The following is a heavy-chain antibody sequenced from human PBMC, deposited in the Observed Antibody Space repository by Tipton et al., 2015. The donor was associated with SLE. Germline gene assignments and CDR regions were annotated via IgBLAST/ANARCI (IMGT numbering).Heavy chain of an antibody. D-gene: IGHD6-13*01. CDR1: GGSFSGYY. V-gene: IGHV4-34*01. Sequence: TLSLTCAVYGGSFSGYYWSWIRQPPGKGLEWIGEINHSGSTNYNPSLKSRVTISVDTSKNQFSLKLTSVTAADTAVYYCARDHEQQLRLGNYYFYGMDVWGQGTTVTVSS. CDR2: INHSGST. J-gene: IGHJ6*02. CDR3: ARDHEQQLRLGNYYFYGMDV.